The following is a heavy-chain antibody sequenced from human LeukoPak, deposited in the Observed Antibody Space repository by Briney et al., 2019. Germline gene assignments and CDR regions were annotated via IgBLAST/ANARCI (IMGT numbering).Heavy chain of an antibody. D-gene: IGHD3-10*01. CDR1: GGSFSGYY. Sequence: PSETLSLTCAVYGGSFSGYYWSWIRQPPGKGLEWIGEINHSGSTNYNPSLKSRVTISVDTSKNQFSLKLSSVTAADTAVYYCARLGTRPISRWGQGTLVTVSS. J-gene: IGHJ4*02. CDR3: ARLGTRPISR. V-gene: IGHV4-34*01. CDR2: INHSGST.